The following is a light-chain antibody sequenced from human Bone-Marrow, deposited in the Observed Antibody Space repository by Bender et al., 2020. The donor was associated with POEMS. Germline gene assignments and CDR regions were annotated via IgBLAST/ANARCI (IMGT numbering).Light chain of an antibody. CDR3: STYAASSPL. J-gene: IGLJ2*01. V-gene: IGLV2-14*02. Sequence: QSALTQPASVSGSPGQLITISCAGTSSDVGSYDLVSWYQQHPGKAPKLLIYEVTQRPSGVSNRFSGSKSGNTASLTISGLRAEDEADYYCSTYAASSPLFGGGTKLTVL. CDR2: EVT. CDR1: SSDVGSYDL.